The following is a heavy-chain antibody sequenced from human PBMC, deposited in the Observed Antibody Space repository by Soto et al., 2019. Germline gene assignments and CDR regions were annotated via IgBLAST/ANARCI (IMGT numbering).Heavy chain of an antibody. J-gene: IGHJ6*02. CDR2: ISSSSSYI. V-gene: IGHV3-21*01. CDR1: GFTFSSYS. D-gene: IGHD5-18*01. CDR3: ASKGDTAMVMISGMDV. Sequence: GGSLRLSCAASGFTFSSYSMNWVRQAPGKGLEWVSSISSSSSYIYYADSVKGRFTISRDNAKNSLYLQMNSLRAEDTAVYYCASKGDTAMVMISGMDVWGQGTTVTVSS.